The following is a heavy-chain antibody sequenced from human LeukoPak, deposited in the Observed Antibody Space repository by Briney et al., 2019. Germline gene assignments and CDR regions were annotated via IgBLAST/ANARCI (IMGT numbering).Heavy chain of an antibody. D-gene: IGHD3-22*01. J-gene: IGHJ4*02. CDR1: GGSFSGYY. CDR2: INHSGST. CDR3: ASRLYYYDSSGYYPAPFDY. Sequence: PSETLSLTCAVYGGSFSGYYWSWIRHPPGKGLEWIGEINHSGSTNYNPSLKSRVTISVDTSKNQFSLKLSSVTAADTAVYYCASRLYYYDSSGYYPAPFDYWGQGTLVTVSS. V-gene: IGHV4-34*01.